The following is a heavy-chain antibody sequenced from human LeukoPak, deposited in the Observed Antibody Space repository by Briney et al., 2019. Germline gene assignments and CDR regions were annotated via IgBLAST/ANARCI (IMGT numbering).Heavy chain of an antibody. CDR1: GFTFSSYA. J-gene: IGHJ4*02. Sequence: PGGSLRLSCAASGFTFSSYAMSWVRQAPGKGLEWVSAISGSGGSTYYADSVKGRFTISRDNSKNTLYLQMNSLRAEDTAVYYCAKDGAKWTGYYIRERPLYYFDYWGQGTLVTVSS. D-gene: IGHD3/OR15-3a*01. CDR2: ISGSGGST. V-gene: IGHV3-23*01. CDR3: AKDGAKWTGYYIRERPLYYFDY.